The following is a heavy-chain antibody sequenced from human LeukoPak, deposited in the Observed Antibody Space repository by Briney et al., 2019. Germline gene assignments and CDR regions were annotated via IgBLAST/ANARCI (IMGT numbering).Heavy chain of an antibody. CDR3: ASAIAVAGTDPMSAFDI. D-gene: IGHD6-19*01. V-gene: IGHV1-45*02. CDR2: ITPFNGNT. J-gene: IGHJ3*02. CDR1: GYTLTYRY. Sequence: GSSVKVSCKASGYTLTYRYLHWVRQAPGQALEWMGWITPFNGNTNYAQKFQDRVTITRDRSMSTAYMELSSLRSEDTAMYYCASAIAVAGTDPMSAFDIWGQGTMVTVSS.